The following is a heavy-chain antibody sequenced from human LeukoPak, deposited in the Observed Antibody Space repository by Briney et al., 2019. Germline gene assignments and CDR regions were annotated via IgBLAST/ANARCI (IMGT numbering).Heavy chain of an antibody. CDR1: GFTFSDYY. CDR2: ISSSGSTI. J-gene: IGHJ5*02. CDR3: ARVALGSYNWFDP. Sequence: PGGSLRLSCAASGFTFSDYYMSWISQAPGKGLGWVSYISSSGSTIYYADSVKGRFTISRDNAKNSLYLQMNSLRAEDTAVYYCARVALGSYNWFDPWGQGTLVTVSS. V-gene: IGHV3-11*01. D-gene: IGHD3-10*01.